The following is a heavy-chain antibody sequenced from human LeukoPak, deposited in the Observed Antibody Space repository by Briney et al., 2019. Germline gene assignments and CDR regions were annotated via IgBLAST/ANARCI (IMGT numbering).Heavy chain of an antibody. Sequence: PWASVKVSCKASGGTFSSYAISWVRQAPGQGLEWMGGIIPIFGTANYAQKFQGRVTITADESTSTAYMELSSLRSEDTAVYYCARERVGPRDVFGSLYDSSGSLEGPLDPWGQGTLVTDSS. CDR3: ARERVGPRDVFGSLYDSSGSLEGPLDP. CDR1: GGTFSSYA. J-gene: IGHJ5*02. V-gene: IGHV1-69*13. D-gene: IGHD3-22*01. CDR2: IIPIFGTA.